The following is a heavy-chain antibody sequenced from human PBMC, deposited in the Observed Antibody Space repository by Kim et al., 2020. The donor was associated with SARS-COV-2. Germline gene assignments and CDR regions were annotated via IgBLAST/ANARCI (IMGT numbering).Heavy chain of an antibody. J-gene: IGHJ4*02. D-gene: IGHD6-6*01. CDR3: ARDLGYSSSVDY. V-gene: IGHV1-18*01. Sequence: NYAQKPQGRVTMTTDTSTSTAYMELRSLRSDDTAVYYCARDLGYSSSVDYWGQGTLVTVSS.